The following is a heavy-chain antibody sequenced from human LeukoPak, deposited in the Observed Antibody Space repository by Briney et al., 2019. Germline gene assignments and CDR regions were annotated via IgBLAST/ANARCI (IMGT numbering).Heavy chain of an antibody. CDR1: GGSISSGGYY. D-gene: IGHD3-16*02. Sequence: SQTLSLTCTVSGGSISSGGYYWSWIRQPPGKGLEWIGEINHSGSTNYNPSLKSRVTISVDTSKNQFSLKLSSVTAADTAVYYCARGGLIGPRTPGPAYDYVWGSYRRNWGIDYWGQGTLVTVSS. J-gene: IGHJ4*02. CDR2: INHSGST. V-gene: IGHV4-30-2*01. CDR3: ARGGLIGPRTPGPAYDYVWGSYRRNWGIDY.